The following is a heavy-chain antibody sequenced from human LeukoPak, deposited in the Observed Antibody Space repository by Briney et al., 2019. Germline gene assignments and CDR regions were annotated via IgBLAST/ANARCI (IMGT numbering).Heavy chain of an antibody. J-gene: IGHJ4*02. CDR1: GFTVDDYG. CDR3: ARGGDYAEYTDY. V-gene: IGHV3-20*04. D-gene: IGHD4-17*01. CDR2: INWNGGST. Sequence: GGSLRLSCAASGFTVDDYGMSWVRQAPGKWLEWVSGINWNGGSTGYADSVKGRFTISRDNAKNSLYLQMNSLRAEDTALYYCARGGDYAEYTDYWGQGTLVTVSS.